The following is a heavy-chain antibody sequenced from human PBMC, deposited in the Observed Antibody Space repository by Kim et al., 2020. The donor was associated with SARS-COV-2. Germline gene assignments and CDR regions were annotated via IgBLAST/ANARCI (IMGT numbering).Heavy chain of an antibody. CDR1: GFTFSSYS. CDR2: IGSSSSYI. D-gene: IGHD6-13*01. J-gene: IGHJ6*02. V-gene: IGHV3-21*04. CDR3: ARDSYSSTFYYYYYGMDV. Sequence: GGSLRLSCAASGFTFSSYSMNWVRQAPGKGLEWVSSIGSSSSYIYYADSVKGRFTISRDNAKNSLYLQMNSLRAEDTAVYYCARDSYSSTFYYYYYGMDVWGQGTTVTVSS.